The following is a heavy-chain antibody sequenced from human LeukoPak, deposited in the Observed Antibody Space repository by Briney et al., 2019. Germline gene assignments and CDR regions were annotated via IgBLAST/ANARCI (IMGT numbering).Heavy chain of an antibody. D-gene: IGHD2-2*01. V-gene: IGHV1-69*13. CDR1: GGTFSSYA. CDR2: IIPIFGTA. J-gene: IGHJ3*02. Sequence: ASVKVSCKASGGTFSSYAISWVRQAPGQGLEWMGGIIPIFGTANYAQKFQGRVTITADESTCTAYMELSSLRSEDTAVYYCARDRGYCSSTSCPDAFDIWGQGTMVTVSS. CDR3: ARDRGYCSSTSCPDAFDI.